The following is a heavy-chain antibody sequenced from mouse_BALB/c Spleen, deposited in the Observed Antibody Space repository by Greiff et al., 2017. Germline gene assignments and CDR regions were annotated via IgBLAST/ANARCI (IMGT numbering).Heavy chain of an antibody. V-gene: IGHV2-2*02. CDR1: GFSLTSYG. D-gene: IGHD1-1*01. J-gene: IGHJ4*01. Sequence: QVQLKQSGPGLVQPSQSLSITCTVSGFSLTSYGVHWVRQSPGKGLEWLGVIWSGGSTDYNAAFISRLSISKDNSKSQVFFKMNSLQANDTAIYYCARNNDYGDYYAMDYWGQGTSVTVSS. CDR3: ARNNDYGDYYAMDY. CDR2: IWSGGST.